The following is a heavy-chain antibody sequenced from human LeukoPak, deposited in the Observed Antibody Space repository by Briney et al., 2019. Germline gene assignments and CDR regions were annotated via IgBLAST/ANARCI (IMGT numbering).Heavy chain of an antibody. J-gene: IGHJ6*03. CDR1: GYTFISYD. CDR3: ARANRGAVAGTRYYYYYMDV. Sequence: ASVKVSCKASGYTFISYDINWVRQATGQGLEWMGWMNPNSGNTGYAQKFQGRVTMTRNTSISTAYMELSSLRSEDTAVYYCARANRGAVAGTRYYYYYMDVWGKGTTVTVSS. CDR2: MNPNSGNT. V-gene: IGHV1-8*01. D-gene: IGHD6-19*01.